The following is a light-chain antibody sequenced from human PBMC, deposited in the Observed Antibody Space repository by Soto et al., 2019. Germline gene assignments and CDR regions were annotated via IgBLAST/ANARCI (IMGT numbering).Light chain of an antibody. J-gene: IGKJ2*01. CDR1: QSLLYSNGDNY. CDR2: LGS. V-gene: IGKV2-28*01. CDR3: MQTLQAPYT. Sequence: DIVMTQSPLSLPVTPGEPASISCRSSQSLLYSNGDNYLDWYLQKPGQSPQLLIYLGSNRASGVPDRFSGSGSGTDFTLKISGVEAEDVGVYCCMQTLQAPYTCGQGTKLEIK.